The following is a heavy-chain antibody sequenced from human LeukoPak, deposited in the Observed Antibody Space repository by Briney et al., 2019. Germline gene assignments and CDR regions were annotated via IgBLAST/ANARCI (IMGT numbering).Heavy chain of an antibody. J-gene: IGHJ3*02. CDR2: ISSSGSTI. D-gene: IGHD2-21*01. Sequence: GGSLRLSCAASGFTFSDYYMSWLRQAPGKGLEWVSYISSSGSTIYYADSVKGRFTISRDNAKNSLYLQMNSLRAEDTAVYYCARHLNCGGDCGAFDIWGQGTMVTVSS. CDR3: ARHLNCGGDCGAFDI. CDR1: GFTFSDYY. V-gene: IGHV3-11*04.